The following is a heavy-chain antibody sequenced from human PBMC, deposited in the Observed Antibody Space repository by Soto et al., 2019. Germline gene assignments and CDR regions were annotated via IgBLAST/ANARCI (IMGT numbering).Heavy chain of an antibody. CDR3: ARGKVDAGMVDPYYFDY. V-gene: IGHV4-31*03. J-gene: IGHJ4*02. D-gene: IGHD5-18*01. CDR2: IYYSGST. Sequence: SETLSLTCPVSGCSISIGYFHWHWIRQRPGKGLEWIGYIYYSGSTYYNPSLKSRVTISVDTSKNQFSLKLTSVTAADTAVYYCARGKVDAGMVDPYYFDYWGQGTLVTVSS. CDR1: GCSISIGYFH.